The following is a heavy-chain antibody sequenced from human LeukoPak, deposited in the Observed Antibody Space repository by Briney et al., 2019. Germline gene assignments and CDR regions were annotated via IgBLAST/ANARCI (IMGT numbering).Heavy chain of an antibody. CDR2: ISYDGSNK. D-gene: IGHD4-17*01. J-gene: IGHJ4*02. Sequence: GRSLRLSCAASGFTFSSYAMHWVRQAPGKGLEWVAVISYDGSNKYYADSVKGRFTISRDNSKNTLYLQMNSLRAEDTAVYYCARGDYGDYGSMDYWGQGTLVTVSS. CDR1: GFTFSSYA. CDR3: ARGDYGDYGSMDY. V-gene: IGHV3-30-3*01.